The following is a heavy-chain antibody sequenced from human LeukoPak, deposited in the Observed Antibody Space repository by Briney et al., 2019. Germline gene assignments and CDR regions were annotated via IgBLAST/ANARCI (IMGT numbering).Heavy chain of an antibody. Sequence: ASVKVSCKASGDTFSNYAINWVRQAPGQGLEWMGGITPIFDTANYLQKFQGRVTITADESTRTAYMELSRLRSEDTAIYYCARASSDDTAMATPFAYWGQGTLVTVSS. CDR3: ARASSDDTAMATPFAY. CDR1: GDTFSNYA. D-gene: IGHD5-18*01. V-gene: IGHV1-69*13. J-gene: IGHJ4*02. CDR2: ITPIFDTA.